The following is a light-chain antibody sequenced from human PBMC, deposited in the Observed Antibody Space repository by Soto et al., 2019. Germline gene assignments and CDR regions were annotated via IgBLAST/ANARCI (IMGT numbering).Light chain of an antibody. Sequence: DLQMTQSPSTLSASVGDIVTITCRASQSIGNWLAWYQQKPGKAPKLLIYKASSLQSGVPSRFSGSGSGTEFTLTINSLQPDDFASYYCQQYNSYSGTFGQGTKVEIK. CDR2: KAS. J-gene: IGKJ1*01. CDR1: QSIGNW. V-gene: IGKV1-5*03. CDR3: QQYNSYSGT.